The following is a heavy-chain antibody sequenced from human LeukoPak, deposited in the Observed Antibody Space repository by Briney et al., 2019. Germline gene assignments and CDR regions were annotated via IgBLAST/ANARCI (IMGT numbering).Heavy chain of an antibody. CDR2: IYHSGST. D-gene: IGHD2-15*01. CDR1: GGSISSSNW. J-gene: IGHJ5*02. V-gene: IGHV4-4*02. Sequence: RASGTLSLTCAVSGGSISSSNWWSWVRQPPGKGLEWIGEIYHSGSTNYNPSLKSRVTISVDTSKNQFSLKLSSVTAADTAVYYCARGPDIVVVVAATNWFDPWGQGTLVTVSS. CDR3: ARGPDIVVVVAATNWFDP.